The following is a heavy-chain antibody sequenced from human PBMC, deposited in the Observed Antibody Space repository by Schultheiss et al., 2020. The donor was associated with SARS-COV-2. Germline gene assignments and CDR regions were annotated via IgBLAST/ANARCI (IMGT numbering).Heavy chain of an antibody. D-gene: IGHD4-17*01. CDR2: IYYSGST. CDR3: ARVMTTVTTPYYYYYYGMDV. Sequence: SETLSLTCTVSGGSISSSSYYWGWIRQPPGKGLEWIGTIYYSGSTYYNTSLKRRVTISVETSKNQFSLRLSSVTAADTAVYYCARVMTTVTTPYYYYYYGMDVWGQGTTVTVSS. J-gene: IGHJ6*02. V-gene: IGHV4-39*01. CDR1: GGSISSSSYY.